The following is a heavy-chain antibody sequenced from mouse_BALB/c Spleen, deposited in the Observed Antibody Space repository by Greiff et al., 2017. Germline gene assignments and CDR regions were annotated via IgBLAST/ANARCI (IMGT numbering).Heavy chain of an antibody. Sequence: VQLQQSGAELVKPGASVKLSCTASGFNIKDTYMHWVKQRPEQGLEWIGRIDPANGNTKYDPKFQGKATITADTSSNTAYLQLSSLASEDTAVYYCARRLATAMDYWGQGTSVTVSS. CDR2: IDPANGNT. CDR1: GFNIKDTY. CDR3: ARRLATAMDY. V-gene: IGHV14-3*02. D-gene: IGHD3-2*02. J-gene: IGHJ4*01.